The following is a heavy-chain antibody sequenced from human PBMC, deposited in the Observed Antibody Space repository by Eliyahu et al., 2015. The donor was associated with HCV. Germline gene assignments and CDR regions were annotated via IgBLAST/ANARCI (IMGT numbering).Heavy chain of an antibody. CDR1: GFAFSRYS. CDR3: ARDSLGYSSGWLSDN. Sequence: EVQLVESGGGLVQPGGSLRLFCAASGFAFSRYSMYWVRQAPGKGLEWVSYISSSSSTVYYADSVKGRFTISRDNAKNSLYLQMNSLRDEDTAVYYCARDSLGYSSGWLSDNWGQGTLVTVSS. D-gene: IGHD6-19*01. J-gene: IGHJ4*02. V-gene: IGHV3-48*02. CDR2: ISSSSSTV.